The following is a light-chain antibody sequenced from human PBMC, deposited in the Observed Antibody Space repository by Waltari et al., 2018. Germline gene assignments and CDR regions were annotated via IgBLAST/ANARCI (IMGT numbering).Light chain of an antibody. Sequence: SYLLTQPPSVSVAPGRTASCTCGGNNMESTIAQRYHQKPGQAPILVISYDSDRPSGIPERFSGSNSGNTATLTISRVEAGDEADYYCQVWDANTDPGVFGTGTEVTVL. CDR3: QVWDANTDPGV. J-gene: IGLJ1*01. CDR1: NMESTI. CDR2: YDS. V-gene: IGLV3-21*04.